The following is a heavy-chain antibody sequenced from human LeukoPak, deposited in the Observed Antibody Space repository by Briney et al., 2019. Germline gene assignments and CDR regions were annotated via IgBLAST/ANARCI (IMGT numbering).Heavy chain of an antibody. J-gene: IGHJ5*02. D-gene: IGHD3-22*01. V-gene: IGHV3-33*01. CDR3: ARGPYYDSSGYWFDP. CDR1: GFTFSSYG. Sequence: GGSLRLSCAASGFTFSSYGMHWVRQAPGKGLEWVAVIWYDGSNKYYADSVKGRFTISRDNSKNTLYLQMNSLRAEDTAVYYCARGPYYDSSGYWFDPWGQGTLVTVSS. CDR2: IWYDGSNK.